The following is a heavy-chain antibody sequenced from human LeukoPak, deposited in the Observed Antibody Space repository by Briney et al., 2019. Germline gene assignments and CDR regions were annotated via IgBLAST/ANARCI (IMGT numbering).Heavy chain of an antibody. V-gene: IGHV4-34*01. J-gene: IGHJ5*02. Sequence: SETLSLTCAVYGGSFSGYCWSWIRQPPGKGLEWIGEINHSGSTNYNPSLKSRVTISVDTSKNQFSLKLSSVTAADTAVYYCARGSYDFWSGYYRKYNWFDPWGQGTLVTVSS. CDR3: ARGSYDFWSGYYRKYNWFDP. CDR1: GGSFSGYC. D-gene: IGHD3-3*01. CDR2: INHSGST.